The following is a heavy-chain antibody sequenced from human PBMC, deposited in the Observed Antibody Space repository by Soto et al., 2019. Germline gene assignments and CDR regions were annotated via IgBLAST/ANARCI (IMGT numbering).Heavy chain of an antibody. D-gene: IGHD2-2*01. CDR3: ARGPIVVVPAAIDFDY. J-gene: IGHJ4*02. CDR1: GFTFSSYS. V-gene: IGHV3-21*01. Sequence: EVQLVESGGGLVKPGGSLRLSCAASGFTFSSYSMNWVRQAPGKGLEWVSSISSSSSYIYYADSVKGRFTISRDNAKNSLYLQMNSLRAEDTAAYYCARGPIVVVPAAIDFDYWGQGTLVTVSS. CDR2: ISSSSSYI.